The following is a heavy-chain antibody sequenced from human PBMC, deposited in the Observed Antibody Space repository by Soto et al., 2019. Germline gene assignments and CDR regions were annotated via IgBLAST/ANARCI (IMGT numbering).Heavy chain of an antibody. D-gene: IGHD3-3*01. CDR1: GFTFSNAW. CDR3: TTLYYDFLPRRWAYYYYMDV. V-gene: IGHV3-15*01. CDR2: IKSKTDGGTT. J-gene: IGHJ6*03. Sequence: GGSLRLSCAASGFTFSNAWMSWVRQAPGKGLEWVGRIKSKTDGGTTDYAAPVKGRFTISRDDSKNTLYLQMNSLKTEDTAVYYCTTLYYDFLPRRWAYYYYMDVWGKGTTVTVSS.